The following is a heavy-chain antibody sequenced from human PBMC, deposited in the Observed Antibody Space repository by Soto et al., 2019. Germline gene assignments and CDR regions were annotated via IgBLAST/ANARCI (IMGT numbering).Heavy chain of an antibody. Sequence: GAPLSLSCAASGFTFSSYSMNWVRQASGKGLEWVSSISSNSSYIYYADSVKGRFTISRDNAKNSLYLQMNSLRAEDTAVYYCARETTPTTVTPDYWGQGTLVTVSS. J-gene: IGHJ4*02. CDR1: GFTFSSYS. CDR2: ISSNSSYI. V-gene: IGHV3-21*01. D-gene: IGHD4-4*01. CDR3: ARETTPTTVTPDY.